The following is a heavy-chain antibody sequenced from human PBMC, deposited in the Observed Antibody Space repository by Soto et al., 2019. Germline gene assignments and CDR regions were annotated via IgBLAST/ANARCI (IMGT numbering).Heavy chain of an antibody. CDR3: ARGVGSGSYYNQYNWFDP. J-gene: IGHJ5*02. D-gene: IGHD3-10*01. CDR2: ISAYNGNT. V-gene: IGHV1-18*01. Sequence: GASVKVSCKASGYTFTNYCISWVRQAPGQGLEWMGWISAYNGNTKYAQKLQGRVTMTTDTSTSTAYMELRSLRSDDTAVYYCARGVGSGSYYNQYNWFDPWGQGTLVTVSS. CDR1: GYTFTNYC.